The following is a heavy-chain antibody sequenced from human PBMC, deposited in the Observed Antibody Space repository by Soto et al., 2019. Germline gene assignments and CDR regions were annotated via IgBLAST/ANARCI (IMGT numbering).Heavy chain of an antibody. Sequence: SETLSLTCTVSGGSISSSSYYWGWIRQPPGKGLEWIGSIYYSGSTYYNPSLKSRVTISVDTSKNQFSLKLSSVTAADTAVYYCARHWGEYSSGWYWYYYGMDVWGQGTTVTVSS. D-gene: IGHD6-19*01. V-gene: IGHV4-39*01. CDR1: GGSISSSSYY. CDR3: ARHWGEYSSGWYWYYYGMDV. CDR2: IYYSGST. J-gene: IGHJ6*02.